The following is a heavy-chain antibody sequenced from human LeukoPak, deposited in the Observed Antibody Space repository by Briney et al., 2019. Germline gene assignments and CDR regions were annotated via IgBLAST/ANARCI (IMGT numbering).Heavy chain of an antibody. V-gene: IGHV3-30*01. D-gene: IGHD3-3*01. CDR1: GFTFSSYA. J-gene: IGHJ4*02. Sequence: PGRSLRLSCAASGFTFSSYAMHWVRQAPGKGLEWVAVISYDGSNKYYADSVKGRFTISRDNSKNTLYLQMNSLRAEDTAVYYCARDPNTKWLLWPPVYWGQGTLVTVSS. CDR3: ARDPNTKWLLWPPVY. CDR2: ISYDGSNK.